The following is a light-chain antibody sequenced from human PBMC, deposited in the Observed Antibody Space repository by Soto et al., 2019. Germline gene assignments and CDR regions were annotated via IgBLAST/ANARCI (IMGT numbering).Light chain of an antibody. Sequence: AIQMTQSPSSLSASVGDSVTITCRASQGIRNDLGWYQQKPGKAPKLLIYAASTLQSGVPSRFSGSGSGTDFTLTISSLQPEDLATYYGQQYNSYSPLTFGPGTKVDIK. CDR1: QGIRND. CDR2: AAS. CDR3: QQYNSYSPLT. V-gene: IGKV1-6*01. J-gene: IGKJ3*01.